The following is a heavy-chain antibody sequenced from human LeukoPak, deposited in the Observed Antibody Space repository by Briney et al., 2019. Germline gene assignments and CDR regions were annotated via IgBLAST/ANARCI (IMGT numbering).Heavy chain of an antibody. CDR2: IYYSGST. CDR1: GGSISSYY. CDR3: ARVEYYGSGDYHFDY. J-gene: IGHJ4*02. Sequence: SETLSLTCTVSGGSISSYYWSWIRQPPGKGLEWIGYIYYSGSTNYNPSLKSRVTISVDTSKNQFSLKLSSVTAADTAVYYCARVEYYGSGDYHFDYWGQGTLVTVSS. V-gene: IGHV4-59*08. D-gene: IGHD3-10*01.